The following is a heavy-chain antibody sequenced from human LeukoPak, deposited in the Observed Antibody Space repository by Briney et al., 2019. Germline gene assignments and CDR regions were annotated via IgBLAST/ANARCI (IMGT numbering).Heavy chain of an antibody. CDR3: SRGERDLGDY. Sequence: ASVKVSCKASGYTFTGYYMHWVRQAPGQGLEWMGWINPNNGGTNYAQKFQGRVTLTRDTSISTAYMELSRLRSDDTAVYYCSRGERDLGDYWGQGTLVTVSS. CDR1: GYTFTGYY. V-gene: IGHV1-2*02. J-gene: IGHJ4*02. D-gene: IGHD1-1*01. CDR2: INPNNGGT.